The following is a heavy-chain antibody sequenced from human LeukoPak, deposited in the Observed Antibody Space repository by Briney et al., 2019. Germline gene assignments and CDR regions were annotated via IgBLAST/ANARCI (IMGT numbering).Heavy chain of an antibody. D-gene: IGHD6-13*01. CDR2: IIPILGIA. CDR1: GGTFSSYA. Sequence: EASVKVSCTASGGTFSSYAISWVRQAPGQGLEWMGRIIPILGIANYAQKFQGRVTITADKSTSTAYMELSSLRSEDTAVYYCARDIHRAAAAIWGQGTMVTVSS. J-gene: IGHJ3*02. V-gene: IGHV1-69*04. CDR3: ARDIHRAAAAI.